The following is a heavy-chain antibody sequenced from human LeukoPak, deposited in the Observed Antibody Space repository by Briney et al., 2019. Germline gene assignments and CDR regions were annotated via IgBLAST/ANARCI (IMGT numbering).Heavy chain of an antibody. Sequence: SETLSLTCAVYGGFFGGYYWTWIRQSPGKGLEWIGEINHSGWTNYNPSLESRVAISLDASRTQFSLKMNSLTAADTAVYFCARSLLWPTGASESWGQGTTVTVSS. CDR1: GGFFGGYY. V-gene: IGHV4-34*01. D-gene: IGHD2-8*02. CDR3: ARSLLWPTGASES. J-gene: IGHJ3*02. CDR2: INHSGWT.